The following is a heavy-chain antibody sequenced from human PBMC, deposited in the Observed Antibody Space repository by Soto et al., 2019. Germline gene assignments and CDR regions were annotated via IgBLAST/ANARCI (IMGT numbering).Heavy chain of an antibody. D-gene: IGHD3-10*01. J-gene: IGHJ6*02. CDR2: IIPILGIA. Sequence: QVQLVQSGAEVKKPGSSVKVSCKASGGTFSSYTISWVRQAPGQGLEWMGRIIPILGIANYAQKFQGRVTITADKXTXXAYMELSSLRSEDTAVYYCARGGSGTYYYYYGMDVWGQGTTVTVSS. CDR1: GGTFSSYT. CDR3: ARGGSGTYYYYYGMDV. V-gene: IGHV1-69*02.